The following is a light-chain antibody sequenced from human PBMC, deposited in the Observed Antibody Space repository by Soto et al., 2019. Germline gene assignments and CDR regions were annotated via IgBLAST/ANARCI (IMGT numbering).Light chain of an antibody. V-gene: IGKV3-15*01. J-gene: IGKJ5*01. CDR2: GAS. CDR3: QQYKNWPPIT. CDR1: QSVGSD. Sequence: ETVMTQSPATLSVSPVERATLSCRASQSVGSDLAWYQQKPGQAPRLLIYGASTRATGIPARFSGSASGTEFTLTISGLQSEDFAVYYCQQYKNWPPITFGQGTRLEIK.